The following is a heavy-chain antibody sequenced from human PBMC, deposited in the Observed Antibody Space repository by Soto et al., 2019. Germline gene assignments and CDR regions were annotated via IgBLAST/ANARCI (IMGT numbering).Heavy chain of an antibody. CDR3: ASPGMGYCSSSRSPAEDWFGR. Sequence: SVKVSCKAPVYTFTSYYMHWVRQAPGQGLEWMGIINPSGGSTSYAQKFQGRVTMTRDTSTSTVYMELSSLRSEDTAVYYFASPGMGYCSSSRSPAEDWFGRGGQGTLVTVSS. CDR2: INPSGGST. CDR1: VYTFTSYY. J-gene: IGHJ5*02. V-gene: IGHV1-46*01. D-gene: IGHD2-2*01.